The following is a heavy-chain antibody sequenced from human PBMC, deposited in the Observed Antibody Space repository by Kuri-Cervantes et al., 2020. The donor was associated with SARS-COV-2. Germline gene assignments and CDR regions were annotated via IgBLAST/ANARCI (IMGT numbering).Heavy chain of an antibody. V-gene: IGHV4-39*02. CDR1: GGSISSSSYY. Sequence: GSLRLSCTVSGGSISSSSYYWGWIRQPPGKGLEWIGSIYYSGSTYYNRSLKSRVTISVDTSKNQFSLKLSSVTAADTAVYYCARDADSSGSLDYWGQGTLVTVSS. D-gene: IGHD3-22*01. CDR3: ARDADSSGSLDY. J-gene: IGHJ4*02. CDR2: IYYSGST.